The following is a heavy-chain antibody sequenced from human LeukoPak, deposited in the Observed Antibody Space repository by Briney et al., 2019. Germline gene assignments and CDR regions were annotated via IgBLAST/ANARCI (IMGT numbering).Heavy chain of an antibody. CDR2: IKSITDGGAA. V-gene: IGHV3-15*01. Sequence: PGESLRLSCAASGFTFSKVWMSWVRQGPGKGLECVGRIKSITDGGAADYAAPGKGRFTISRDDSENTLYLQMNSLKTEDTAVYYCTAASARAGEFDYWGQGTLVTVSS. CDR3: TAASARAGEFDY. CDR1: GFTFSKVW. D-gene: IGHD6-19*01. J-gene: IGHJ4*02.